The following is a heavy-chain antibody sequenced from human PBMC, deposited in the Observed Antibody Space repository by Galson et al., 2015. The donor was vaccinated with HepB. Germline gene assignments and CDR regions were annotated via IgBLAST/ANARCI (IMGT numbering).Heavy chain of an antibody. D-gene: IGHD6-13*01. V-gene: IGHV3-53*01. J-gene: IGHJ6*03. CDR2: IYSGGST. Sequence: SLRLSCAASGFTVSSNYMSWVRQAPGKGLEWVSVIYSGGSTYYADSVKGRFTISRDNSKITLYPQMNSLRAEDTAVYYCAKSSFYYYYYMDVWGKGTTVTVSS. CDR3: AKSSFYYYYYMDV. CDR1: GFTVSSNY.